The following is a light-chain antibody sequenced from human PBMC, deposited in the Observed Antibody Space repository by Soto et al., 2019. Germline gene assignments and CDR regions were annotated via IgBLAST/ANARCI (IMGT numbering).Light chain of an antibody. CDR1: SSNIGSNT. CDR3: AAWDDSLNGPGVV. J-gene: IGLJ2*01. CDR2: SNN. Sequence: QSVLTQPPSASGTPGQRVTISCSGSSSNIGSNTVNGYQHLPGTAPKLLIYSNNQRPSGVPDRFSGSKSGTSASLAISGLQSEDEADYYCAAWDDSLNGPGVVFGGGTQLTV. V-gene: IGLV1-44*01.